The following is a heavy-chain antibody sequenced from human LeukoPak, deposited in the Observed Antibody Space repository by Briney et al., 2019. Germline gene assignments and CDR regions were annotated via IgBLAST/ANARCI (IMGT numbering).Heavy chain of an antibody. J-gene: IGHJ4*02. CDR3: ARDRYYYDSSARYFDY. CDR1: GDSISSSY. V-gene: IGHV4-4*07. D-gene: IGHD3-22*01. Sequence: PSETLSLTCTVSGDSISSSYWSWLRQPAGKGLEWIGRIYNSGSTNYNPSLKSRVTMSVDTSKNQFSLKLSSVTAADTAVYYCARDRYYYDSSARYFDYWGQGTLVTVSS. CDR2: IYNSGST.